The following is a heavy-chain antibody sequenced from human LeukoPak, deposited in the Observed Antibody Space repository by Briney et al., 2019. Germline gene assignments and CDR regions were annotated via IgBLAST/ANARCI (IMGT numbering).Heavy chain of an antibody. V-gene: IGHV3-48*04. J-gene: IGHJ4*01. Sequence: GGSLRLSCAASGFTFSSYNMNWVRQAPGKGLEWVSYISSSSSTIYYADSVQGRLTISRDNTKNTLFLQVNSLRAEDTAVYYCAKGGFYAWGSFDSWGHGTLVTVSS. CDR1: GFTFSSYN. CDR2: ISSSSSTI. CDR3: AKGGFYAWGSFDS. D-gene: IGHD3-16*01.